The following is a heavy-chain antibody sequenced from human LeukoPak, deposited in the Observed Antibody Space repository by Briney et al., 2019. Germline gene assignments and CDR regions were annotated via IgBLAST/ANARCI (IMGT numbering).Heavy chain of an antibody. V-gene: IGHV3-48*03. Sequence: TGGSLRLSCAASGFTFSSYEMNWVRQAPGKGLEWVSYISSSGSTIYYADSVKGRFTISRDNAKNSLYLQMNSLRAEDTAVYYCARDRYYYDSSGYYFYDYWGQGTLVTVSS. CDR2: ISSSGSTI. J-gene: IGHJ4*02. D-gene: IGHD3-22*01. CDR1: GFTFSSYE. CDR3: ARDRYYYDSSGYYFYDY.